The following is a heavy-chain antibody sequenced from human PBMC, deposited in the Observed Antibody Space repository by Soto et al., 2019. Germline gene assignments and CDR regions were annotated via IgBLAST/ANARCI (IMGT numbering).Heavy chain of an antibody. CDR2: IYYSGST. J-gene: IGHJ4*02. V-gene: IGHV4-39*01. CDR3: ASSYGDYVSY. D-gene: IGHD4-17*01. CDR1: GGSISSSSYY. Sequence: QLQLQESGPGLVKPSETLSPTCTVSGGSISSSSYYWGWIRPPPEKGLEWIGSIYYSGSTYYNPSLKSRVTISVDTSENQFSLKLSSVTAADTAVYYCASSYGDYVSYWGQGTLVTVSS.